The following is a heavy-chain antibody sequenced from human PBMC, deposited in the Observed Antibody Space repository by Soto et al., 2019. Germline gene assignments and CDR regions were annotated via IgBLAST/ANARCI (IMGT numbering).Heavy chain of an antibody. CDR3: AKEVTTGQDDYYYYGMDV. J-gene: IGHJ6*02. CDR1: GFTFSSYG. CDR2: ISYDGSNK. Sequence: QVQLVESGGGVVQPGRSLRLSCAASGFTFSSYGMHWVRQAPGKGLEWVAVISYDGSNKYYADSVKGRFTISRDNSKNTLYLQMNSLRAEDTAVYYCAKEVTTGQDDYYYYGMDVWGQGTTVTVSS. D-gene: IGHD4-17*01. V-gene: IGHV3-30*18.